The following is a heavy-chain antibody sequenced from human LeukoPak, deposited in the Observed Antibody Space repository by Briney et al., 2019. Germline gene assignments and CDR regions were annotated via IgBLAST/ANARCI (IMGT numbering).Heavy chain of an antibody. Sequence: PSETLSLTCAVYGGSFSGYYWRWIRQPPGKGLEWIGEINHSGSTNYNPSLKSRVTISVDTSKNQFSLKLSSVTAADTAVYYCARTPRYYYDSSGYYQPIPLDYWGQGTLVTVSS. CDR3: ARTPRYYYDSSGYYQPIPLDY. CDR1: GGSFSGYY. CDR2: INHSGST. D-gene: IGHD3-22*01. J-gene: IGHJ4*02. V-gene: IGHV4-34*01.